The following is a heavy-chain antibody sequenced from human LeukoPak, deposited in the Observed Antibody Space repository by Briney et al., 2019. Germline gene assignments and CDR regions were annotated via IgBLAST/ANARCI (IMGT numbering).Heavy chain of an antibody. CDR2: FHYSGST. V-gene: IGHV4-59*08. J-gene: IGHJ4*02. CDR3: ATSSDYGGNPVGDFFDY. D-gene: IGHD4-23*01. Sequence: SETLSLTCTVSGGFISNYYGSWIRRPPGNGLEWIGYFHYSGSTKYNPSLKSRVTISLDTSKNHFTLKLNSVTAADTAVYYCATSSDYGGNPVGDFFDYWGQGSLVTVSS. CDR1: GGFISNYY.